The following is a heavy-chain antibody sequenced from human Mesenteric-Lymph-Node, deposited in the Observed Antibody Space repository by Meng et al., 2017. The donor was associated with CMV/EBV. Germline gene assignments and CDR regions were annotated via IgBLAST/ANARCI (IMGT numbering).Heavy chain of an antibody. V-gene: IGHV3-7*01. J-gene: IGHJ4*02. CDR1: GFTFNDYG. CDR3: AGAFYDFRSGYHGDF. CDR2: IIQDGSQT. D-gene: IGHD3-3*01. Sequence: GGSLRLSCAVSGFTFNDYGMSWVRQAPGKGLEWVANIIQDGSQTYYVDSVQGRFTVSRDNAKNSLYLQMNSLRAEDTAIYYCAGAFYDFRSGYHGDFWGQGTLVTVSS.